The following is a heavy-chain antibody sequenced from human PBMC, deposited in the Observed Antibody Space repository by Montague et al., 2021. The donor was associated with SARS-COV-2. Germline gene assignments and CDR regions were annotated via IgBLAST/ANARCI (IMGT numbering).Heavy chain of an antibody. J-gene: IGHJ6*02. Sequence: SLRLSCAASGFTLSSYSMNWVRQAPGKGLEWVSSISSSSSYIYYADSVKGRFTISRDNAKNSLYLQMNSLRAEDTAVYYCARDQQLVLGYYYGMDVWGQGTRSPSP. CDR3: ARDQQLVLGYYYGMDV. CDR1: GFTLSSYS. CDR2: ISSSSSYI. D-gene: IGHD6-13*01. V-gene: IGHV3-21*01.